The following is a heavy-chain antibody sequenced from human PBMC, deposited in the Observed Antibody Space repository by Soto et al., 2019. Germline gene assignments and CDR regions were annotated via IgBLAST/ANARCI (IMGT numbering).Heavy chain of an antibody. Sequence: SETLSLTCTVSGGSISSYYWSWIRQPPGKGLEWIGYIYYSGSTNYNHSLKSRVTISVDTSKDQFSLKLSSVTAADTAVYYCARGLIVATMGFDYWGQGTLVTVSS. CDR3: ARGLIVATMGFDY. D-gene: IGHD5-12*01. CDR2: IYYSGST. V-gene: IGHV4-59*01. J-gene: IGHJ4*02. CDR1: GGSISSYY.